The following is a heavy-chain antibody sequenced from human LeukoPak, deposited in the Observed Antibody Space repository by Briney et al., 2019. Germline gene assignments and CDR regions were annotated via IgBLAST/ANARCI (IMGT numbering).Heavy chain of an antibody. D-gene: IGHD6-13*01. CDR1: GSSMTSYH. Sequence: PSETLSLTCTVSGSSMTSYHWSWLRQPPGTGLEWIGYISDSGDTNYNPSLKSRLTISIDMSQSLFSLRLSSVTAADTAVYYCARRSSSWSKYFDYWGQGTLVTVSS. CDR2: ISDSGDT. V-gene: IGHV4-59*12. CDR3: ARRSSSWSKYFDY. J-gene: IGHJ4*02.